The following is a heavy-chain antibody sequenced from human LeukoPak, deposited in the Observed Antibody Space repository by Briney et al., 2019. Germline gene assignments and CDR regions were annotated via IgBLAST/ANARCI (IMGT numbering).Heavy chain of an antibody. J-gene: IGHJ4*02. D-gene: IGHD3-10*01. CDR1: GGSISSGSYY. V-gene: IGHV4-61*02. Sequence: PSETLSLTCTVSGGSISSGSYYWSWIRQPAGKGLEWIGRIYTSGSTNYNPSLKSRVTISVDKSKNQFSLKLSSVTAADTAVYYCARRTGRKLLWFGELVFDYWGQGTLVTVSS. CDR3: ARRTGRKLLWFGELVFDY. CDR2: IYTSGST.